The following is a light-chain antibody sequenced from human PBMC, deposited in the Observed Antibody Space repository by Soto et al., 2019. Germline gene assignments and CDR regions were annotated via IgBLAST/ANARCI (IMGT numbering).Light chain of an antibody. V-gene: IGKV1-39*01. Sequence: DIQMTQSPSSLSASVGDTVTITCRASQGIKSYLYWYQQKPGKAPKLLISGASSLQSGVPSRFSGSGSGTDFTLTISSLQPEDFATYYCQQHASYPRDFGQGTKVDIK. J-gene: IGKJ1*01. CDR2: GAS. CDR3: QQHASYPRD. CDR1: QGIKSY.